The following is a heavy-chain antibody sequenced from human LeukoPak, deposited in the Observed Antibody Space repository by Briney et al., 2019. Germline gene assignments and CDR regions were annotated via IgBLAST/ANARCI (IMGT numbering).Heavy chain of an antibody. V-gene: IGHV3-30*04. CDR3: TTRRWAQEMATIPYYFNY. Sequence: GGSLRLSCAASGFIFSSYAMHWVRQAPGKGLEWVAVISYDGSNKYYADSVKGRFTISRDNSKNTLYLQMNSLRAEDTAVYYCTTRRWAQEMATIPYYFNYWGQGTLVTVSS. J-gene: IGHJ4*02. D-gene: IGHD5-24*01. CDR2: ISYDGSNK. CDR1: GFIFSSYA.